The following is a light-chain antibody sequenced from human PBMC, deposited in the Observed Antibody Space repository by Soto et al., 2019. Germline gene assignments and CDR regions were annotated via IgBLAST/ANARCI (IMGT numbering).Light chain of an antibody. CDR3: QVWDSSSDRLYV. Sequence: SYEPTQPPSVSVAPGQTARITCGGNNMGSKSVHWYQQKPGQAPVLVVYDDSDRPSGIPERFSGSNSGNTATLTISRVEAGDEADYYCQVWDSSSDRLYVFGTGTQLTVL. J-gene: IGLJ1*01. CDR1: NMGSKS. CDR2: DDS. V-gene: IGLV3-21*02.